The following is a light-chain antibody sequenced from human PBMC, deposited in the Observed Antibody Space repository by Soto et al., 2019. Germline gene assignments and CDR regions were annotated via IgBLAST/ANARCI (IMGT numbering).Light chain of an antibody. CDR3: QQYGSSPPWYT. CDR1: QSVSSSY. CDR2: GAS. J-gene: IGKJ2*01. Sequence: EIVLTQSPGTLSLSPGERATLSCRASQSVSSSYLAWYQQKPGQAPRLLIYGASSRATGIPDRFSGSGSGTDFTLTISRLEPADFAVYYCQQYGSSPPWYTFGQGTKLEIK. V-gene: IGKV3-20*01.